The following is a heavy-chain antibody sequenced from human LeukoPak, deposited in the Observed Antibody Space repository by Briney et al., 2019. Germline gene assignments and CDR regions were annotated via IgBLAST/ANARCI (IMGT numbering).Heavy chain of an antibody. Sequence: GGSLRLSCAASGFTFSSYNMNWVRQPPGKGLEWVSYISSSPTTTYYADSVKGRFTISRDNAKNSLYLQMNSLRDEDTAVYYCARRGAYGSGTYYNAFDIWVQGTVVTVSS. CDR1: GFTFSSYN. J-gene: IGHJ3*02. CDR2: ISSSPTTT. V-gene: IGHV3-48*02. D-gene: IGHD3-10*01. CDR3: ARRGAYGSGTYYNAFDI.